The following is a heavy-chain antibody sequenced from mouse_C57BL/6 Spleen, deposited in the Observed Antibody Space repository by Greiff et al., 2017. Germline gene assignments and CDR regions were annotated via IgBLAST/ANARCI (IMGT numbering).Heavy chain of an antibody. CDR3: ARRWYFDY. V-gene: IGHV5-17*01. CDR2: ISSGSSTI. D-gene: IGHD1-1*02. Sequence: EVHLVESGGGLVKPGGSLTLSCAASGFTFSDYGMHWVRQAPETGLEWVAYISSGSSTIYYADTVQGRFTISRDNAKNTLFLLMTSLRAEDTAMYYCARRWYFDYWGQGTTLTVSS. J-gene: IGHJ2*01. CDR1: GFTFSDYG.